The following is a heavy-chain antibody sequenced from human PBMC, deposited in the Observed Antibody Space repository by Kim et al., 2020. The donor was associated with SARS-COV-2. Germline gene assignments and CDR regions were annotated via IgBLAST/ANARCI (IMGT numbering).Heavy chain of an antibody. V-gene: IGHV4-34*01. J-gene: IGHJ6*02. CDR2: INHSGRT. Sequence: SETLSLTCTVYGGSFSGYYWSWIRQPPGKGLEWIGEINHSGRTNYNPSLKSRVTISVDASKNQLSLNLTSTTAADTSVYYCARGRGKRGYSNSRGGMDVWGQGTTVTVSS. CDR1: GGSFSGYY. CDR3: ARGRGKRGYSNSRGGMDV. D-gene: IGHD4-4*01.